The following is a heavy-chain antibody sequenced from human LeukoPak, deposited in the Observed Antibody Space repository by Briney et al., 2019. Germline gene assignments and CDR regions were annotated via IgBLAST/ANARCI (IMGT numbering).Heavy chain of an antibody. V-gene: IGHV4-61*02. CDR2: IHTSGST. CDR3: ARDQYYYDSSGYYRFDY. J-gene: IGHJ4*02. Sequence: SQTLSLTCTVSGGSISSGSYYWSWIRQPAGKGLEWIGRIHTSGSTNYNPSLKSRVTMSVDTSKDQFSLKLSSVTAADTAVYYCARDQYYYDSSGYYRFDYWGQGTLVTVSS. CDR1: GGSISSGSYY. D-gene: IGHD3-22*01.